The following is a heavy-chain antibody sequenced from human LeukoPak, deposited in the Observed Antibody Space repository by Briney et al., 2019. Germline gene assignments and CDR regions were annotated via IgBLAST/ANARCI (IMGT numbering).Heavy chain of an antibody. V-gene: IGHV3-66*02. CDR2: IYSGGTT. CDR1: GFIVSTNH. J-gene: IGHJ3*02. D-gene: IGHD1-20*01. CDR3: ARDRHNLHYAAFDM. Sequence: GGSLRLSCAASGFIVSTNHMSWVRQTPGKGLEWVSVIYSGGTTYYADSVEGRFTISRDDSKNTLFLQMNSLRNEDTAVYFCARDRHNLHYAAFDMWGQGTMVTVSS.